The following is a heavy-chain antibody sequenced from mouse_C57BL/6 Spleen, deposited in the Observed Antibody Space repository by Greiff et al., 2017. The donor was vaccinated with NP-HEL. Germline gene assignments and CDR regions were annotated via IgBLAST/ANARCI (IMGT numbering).Heavy chain of an antibody. D-gene: IGHD2-3*01. Sequence: QVQLQQPGAELVKPGASVKVSCKASGYTFTSYWMHWVKQRPGQGLEWIGRIHPSDSDTNYNQKFKGKATLTVDKSSSTAYMQLSSLTSEDSAVYYCAICIPDYDDYFAYWGQGTLVTVSA. CDR1: GYTFTSYW. J-gene: IGHJ3*01. CDR2: IHPSDSDT. V-gene: IGHV1-74*01. CDR3: AICIPDYDDYFAY.